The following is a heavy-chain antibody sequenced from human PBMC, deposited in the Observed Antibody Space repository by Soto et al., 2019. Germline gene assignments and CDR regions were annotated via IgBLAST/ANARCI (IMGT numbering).Heavy chain of an antibody. CDR2: ISGSGGST. D-gene: IGHD5-12*01. CDR3: AKADVDIVATTRVTPDTYYYYMDV. Sequence: GGSLRLSCAASGFTFSSYAMSWVRQAPGKGLEWVSAISGSGGSTYYADSVKGRFTISRDNSKNTLYLQMNSLRAEDTAVYYRAKADVDIVATTRVTPDTYYYYMDVWGKGTTVTVSS. J-gene: IGHJ6*03. V-gene: IGHV3-23*01. CDR1: GFTFSSYA.